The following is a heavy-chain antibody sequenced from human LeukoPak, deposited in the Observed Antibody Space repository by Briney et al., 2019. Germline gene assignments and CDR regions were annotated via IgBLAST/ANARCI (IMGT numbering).Heavy chain of an antibody. CDR3: ASSYSSSWFRFDY. CDR1: GGSINSYY. V-gene: IGHV4-59*01. D-gene: IGHD6-13*01. Sequence: SATLSLTCTVSGGSINSYYWSWIRQPPGKGLEWVAYIYDSGSSNYNPSLKSRFTISVDTSKNQFSLKLTSVTAADTAVYYCASSYSSSWFRFDYWGQGTLVTVSS. CDR2: IYDSGSS. J-gene: IGHJ4*02.